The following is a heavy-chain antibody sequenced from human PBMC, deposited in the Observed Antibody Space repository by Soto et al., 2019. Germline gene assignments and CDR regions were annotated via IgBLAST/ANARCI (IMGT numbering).Heavy chain of an antibody. V-gene: IGHV4-38-2*01. CDR3: ARARWYDAFDV. CDR2: IFHGGNT. Sequence: SETLSLTCAVSGFFISSGNYWGWIRKPPGKGLEWIGSIFHGGNTYYNPSLKSRVTISVDMSKNQFSLKLNSVTAADTAVYYCARARWYDAFDVWGQGTVVTVSS. CDR1: GFFISSGNY. J-gene: IGHJ3*01. D-gene: IGHD2-15*01.